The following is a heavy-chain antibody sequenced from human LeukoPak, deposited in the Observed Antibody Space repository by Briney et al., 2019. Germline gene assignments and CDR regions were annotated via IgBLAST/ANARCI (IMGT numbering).Heavy chain of an antibody. D-gene: IGHD1-26*01. CDR3: ARDPYRSLSPIDY. CDR2: IKEDGSEK. CDR1: GFTFSSYW. V-gene: IGHV3-7*01. Sequence: GGSLRLSCAASGFTFSSYWMSWVRQAPGKGLEWVATIKEDGSEKYSADSVKGRFTFSRNNNKTPLYLQINRLRADTTAVYYSARDPYRSLSPIDYWGQGTLVTVSS. J-gene: IGHJ4*02.